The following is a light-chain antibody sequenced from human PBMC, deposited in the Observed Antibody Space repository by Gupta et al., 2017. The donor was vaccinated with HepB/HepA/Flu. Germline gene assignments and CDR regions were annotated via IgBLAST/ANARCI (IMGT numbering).Light chain of an antibody. Sequence: SYELTQPPSVSVSPGQTATITCFGDNLGDKYACWYRQKPGQSPVMVIYQDTRRPSGIPERFSGSNSVNTATLTISKTQAMDEANYYCQAWDSNTVIFGGGTKLTVL. CDR1: NLGDKY. J-gene: IGLJ2*01. V-gene: IGLV3-1*01. CDR3: QAWDSNTVI. CDR2: QDT.